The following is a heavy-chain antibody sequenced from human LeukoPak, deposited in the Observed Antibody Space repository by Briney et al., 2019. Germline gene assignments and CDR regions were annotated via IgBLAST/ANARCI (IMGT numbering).Heavy chain of an antibody. J-gene: IGHJ4*02. CDR2: ISYDGSNK. V-gene: IGHV3-30*04. Sequence: PGRSLRLSCAASGFTFFAHAMHWVRQAPGKGLEWVAVISYDGSNKHYADSMTGRFTISRDNSKNTLYLQMNSLRVEDTAVYYCARESGWAYLDYWGQGSLVAVSS. D-gene: IGHD5-24*01. CDR3: ARESGWAYLDY. CDR1: GFTFFAHA.